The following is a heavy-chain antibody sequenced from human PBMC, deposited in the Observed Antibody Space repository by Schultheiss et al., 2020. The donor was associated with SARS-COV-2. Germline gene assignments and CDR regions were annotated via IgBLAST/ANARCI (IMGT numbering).Heavy chain of an antibody. CDR1: GGTFSSYA. Sequence: SVKVSCKASGGTFSSYAISWVRQAPGQGLEWMGGIIPIFGTTNYAQKFQGRVTMTEDTSISTAYMELSRLRSDDTAVYYCARTVGYDSSGYPHWGQGTLVTVSS. J-gene: IGHJ4*02. CDR3: ARTVGYDSSGYPH. V-gene: IGHV1-69*06. D-gene: IGHD3-22*01. CDR2: IIPIFGTT.